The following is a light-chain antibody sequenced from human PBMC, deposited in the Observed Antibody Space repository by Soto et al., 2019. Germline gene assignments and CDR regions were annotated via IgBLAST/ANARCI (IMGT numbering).Light chain of an antibody. J-gene: IGLJ3*02. CDR2: EVR. CDR1: SSDVGANNY. Sequence: QSVLTQPASVSGSPGQSITISCTGTSSDVGANNYVSWYQQLPGKAPKVVLYEVRNRPVGVSDRFSGSKSGNAASLTISGLQAEDEADYYCSSYTSTNTLVFGGGTKLTVL. CDR3: SSYTSTNTLV. V-gene: IGLV2-14*03.